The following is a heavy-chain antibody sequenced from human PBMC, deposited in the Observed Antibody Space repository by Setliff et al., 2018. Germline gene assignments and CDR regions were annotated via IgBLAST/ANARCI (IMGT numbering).Heavy chain of an antibody. J-gene: IGHJ3*02. CDR1: GFTFKTYE. CDR3: ASHEPWLWNAFDI. D-gene: IGHD6-19*01. CDR2: THTDGITI. Sequence: PGGSLRLSCEASGFTFKTYEMIWVRQAPGKGLERVSKTHTDGITIYSDSVRGRFTIFRDSAKNSLHLQMNSLRAEDTAVYYCASHEPWLWNAFDIWGQGTMVTVSS. V-gene: IGHV3-48*03.